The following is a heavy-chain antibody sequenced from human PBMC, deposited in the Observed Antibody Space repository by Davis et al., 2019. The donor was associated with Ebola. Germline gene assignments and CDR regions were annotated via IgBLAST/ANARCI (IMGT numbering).Heavy chain of an antibody. CDR1: GYTFTSYD. J-gene: IGHJ4*02. V-gene: IGHV1-8*01. CDR3: AREMTRYRYGSVLD. CDR2: MNPNSGNT. D-gene: IGHD3-16*02. Sequence: AASVKVSCKASGYTFTSYDINWVRQATGQGLEWMGWMNPNSGNTGYAQKFRGRVTMTRNTSITTAYMELSSLSSEDTAVYYCAREMTRYRYGSVLDWGQGTLATVSS.